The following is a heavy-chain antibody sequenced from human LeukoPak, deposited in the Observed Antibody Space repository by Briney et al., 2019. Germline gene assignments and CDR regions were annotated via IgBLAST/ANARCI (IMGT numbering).Heavy chain of an antibody. CDR3: VRNSNNFDY. V-gene: IGHV3-74*01. D-gene: IGHD6-13*01. CDR2: INSDGSST. J-gene: IGHJ4*02. Sequence: PGRSLRLSCAASGFTFSSYWMRWVRQAPGKGLVWVSRINSDGSSTSNADSVKGRFTISRDNAKNTLYLQMNSLRAEDTAVYYCVRNSNNFDYWGQGTLVTVSS. CDR1: GFTFSSYW.